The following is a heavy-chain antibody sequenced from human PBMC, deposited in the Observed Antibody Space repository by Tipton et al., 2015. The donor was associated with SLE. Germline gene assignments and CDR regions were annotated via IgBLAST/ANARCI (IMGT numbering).Heavy chain of an antibody. Sequence: QVQLVQSGGGVVQSGTSLRLSCAASGFTFSTSAMHWVRQAPGKGLEWVAVIWYDGSNKFYADSVKGRFTISRDNSMNTLSLQMNSLRAEDTAVYYCAGASWNYGFFDYWGQGTLVTVSS. CDR3: AGASWNYGFFDY. CDR1: GFTFSTSA. V-gene: IGHV3-33*01. CDR2: IWYDGSNK. J-gene: IGHJ4*02. D-gene: IGHD1-7*01.